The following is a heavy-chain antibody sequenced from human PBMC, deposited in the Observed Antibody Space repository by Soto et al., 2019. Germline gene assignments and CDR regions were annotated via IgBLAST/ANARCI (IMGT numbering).Heavy chain of an antibody. CDR1: GGSISSSSYY. CDR2: IYYTGTT. J-gene: IGHJ4*02. Sequence: KPSETLSLTCTVSGGSISSSSYYWDWIRQPPGEGLEWIGTIYYTGTTNYNPSLESRVTISVDTSKSQFSLKLSSVTAADTAVYYCARRSSSPGYWGQGTLVTVSS. V-gene: IGHV4-39*01. D-gene: IGHD6-13*01. CDR3: ARRSSSPGY.